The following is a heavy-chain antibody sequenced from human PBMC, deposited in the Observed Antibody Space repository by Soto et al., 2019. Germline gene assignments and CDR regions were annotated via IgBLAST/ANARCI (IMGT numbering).Heavy chain of an antibody. CDR2: IYHSGST. CDR1: GGSISSSNW. D-gene: IGHD6-19*01. V-gene: IGHV4-4*02. J-gene: IGHJ4*02. Sequence: SAPLSLTFAVSGGSISSSNWWSWVRQPPGKGLEWIGEIYHSGSTNYNPSLKSRVTISVDKSKNQFSLKLSSVTAADTAVYYCAREEWLVNGYFDYWGQGTLVTVSS. CDR3: AREEWLVNGYFDY.